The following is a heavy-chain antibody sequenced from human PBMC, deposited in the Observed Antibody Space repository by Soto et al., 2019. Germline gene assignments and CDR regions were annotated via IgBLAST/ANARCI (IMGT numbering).Heavy chain of an antibody. CDR2: ISGRSNTI. J-gene: IGHJ4*02. CDR1: GFTFIDYN. Sequence: GGSLRLSCVASGFTFIDYNMNWVRQAPWKGLEWVSFISGRSNTIYYADSVKGRFTISRDNAKNSLYLLMNSLRAEDTAVYYCTREGDGSGFFSDFWGQGALVTVSS. CDR3: TREGDGSGFFSDF. V-gene: IGHV3-48*01. D-gene: IGHD3-22*01.